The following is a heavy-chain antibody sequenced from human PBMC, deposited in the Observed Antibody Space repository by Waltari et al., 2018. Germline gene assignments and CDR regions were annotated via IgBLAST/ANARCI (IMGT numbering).Heavy chain of an antibody. Sequence: EVQLVESGGGLVQPGRSLRLSCAASGFTFDDYAMHWVRQAPGKGLEWVSGISWNSGSIGYADSVKGRFTISRDNAKNSLYLQMNSLRAEDTALYYCAKDTHRGIAVAGHFDYWGQGTLVTVSS. D-gene: IGHD6-19*01. V-gene: IGHV3-9*01. J-gene: IGHJ4*02. CDR3: AKDTHRGIAVAGHFDY. CDR2: ISWNSGSI. CDR1: GFTFDDYA.